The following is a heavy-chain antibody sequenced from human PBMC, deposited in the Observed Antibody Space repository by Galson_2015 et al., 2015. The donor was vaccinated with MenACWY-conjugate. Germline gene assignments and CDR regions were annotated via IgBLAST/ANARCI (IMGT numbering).Heavy chain of an antibody. CDR2: IYYSGST. CDR1: GGSISNSGYY. Sequence: LSLTCTVSGGSISNSGYYWGWIRQPPGKGLEWIGNIYYSGSTHYNPSLKSRVTISVDTSKNQFSLKLSSVTAADTAVYCCARSPPTTVTRDYFDYWGQGTQVTVSS. CDR3: ARSPPTTVTRDYFDY. D-gene: IGHD4-17*01. J-gene: IGHJ4*02. V-gene: IGHV4-39*01.